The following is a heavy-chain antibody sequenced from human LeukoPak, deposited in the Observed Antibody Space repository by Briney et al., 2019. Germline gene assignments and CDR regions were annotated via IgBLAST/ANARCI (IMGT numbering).Heavy chain of an antibody. CDR1: GGSISSYY. V-gene: IGHV4-59*08. CDR2: IYYSGNT. CDR3: ARINWNYFDY. J-gene: IGHJ4*02. D-gene: IGHD1-1*01. Sequence: ASETLSLTCTVSGGSISSYYWSWIRQPPGKGLERIGYIYYSGNTNYNPSLKSRLTMSADRSRNQFSLKLNSVTAADTAVYYCARINWNYFDYWGQGILVTVSS.